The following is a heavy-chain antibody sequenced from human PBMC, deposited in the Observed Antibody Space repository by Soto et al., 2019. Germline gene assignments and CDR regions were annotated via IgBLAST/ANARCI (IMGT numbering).Heavy chain of an antibody. D-gene: IGHD2-15*01. CDR2: ISSSSSYI. Sequence: GGSLRLSCAASGFTFSSYSMNWVRQAPGKGLEWVSSISSSSSYIYYADSVKGRFTISRDNAKNSLYLQMNSLRAEDTAVYYCASQYCSGGSCYGDYWGQGTLVTVSS. V-gene: IGHV3-21*01. CDR3: ASQYCSGGSCYGDY. CDR1: GFTFSSYS. J-gene: IGHJ4*02.